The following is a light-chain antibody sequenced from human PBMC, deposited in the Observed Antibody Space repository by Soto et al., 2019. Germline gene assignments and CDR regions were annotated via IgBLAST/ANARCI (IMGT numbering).Light chain of an antibody. V-gene: IGKV1-9*01. Sequence: IQLTQSPSSLSASVGDRVTITCRASQDINYYLAWYQQKPGTAPKVLIYAASTLQSGVPSRFSGSGSGTDFTLTISSLQPEDFATYYCQQLDNYPRTFGPGTKVDVK. J-gene: IGKJ3*01. CDR1: QDINYY. CDR3: QQLDNYPRT. CDR2: AAS.